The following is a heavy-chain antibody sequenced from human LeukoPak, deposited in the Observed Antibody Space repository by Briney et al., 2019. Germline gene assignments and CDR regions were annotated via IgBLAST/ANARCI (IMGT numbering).Heavy chain of an antibody. Sequence: GGSLRHSCAASGFTFNTNAMSWVRQAPGKGLEWVSAISGRTGGTYYADSVKGRFTISRDNAKNSLYLQMSSLGAEDTAIYYCSRDRGGGDIYFDYWGQGTLVTVSS. D-gene: IGHD2-21*02. CDR1: GFTFNTNA. CDR2: ISGRTGGT. J-gene: IGHJ4*02. CDR3: SRDRGGGDIYFDY. V-gene: IGHV3-23*01.